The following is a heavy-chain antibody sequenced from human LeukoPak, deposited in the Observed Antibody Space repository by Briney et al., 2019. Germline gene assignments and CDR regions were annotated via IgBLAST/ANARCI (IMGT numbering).Heavy chain of an antibody. J-gene: IGHJ6*04. V-gene: IGHV3-21*01. D-gene: IGHD2-2*01. Sequence: GGSLRLSCAASGFTFSSYSMNWVRQAPGKGLEWVSSISSSSSYIYYADSVKGRFTISRDNAENSLYLQMNSLRAEDTAVYYCARGRYCSSTSCYSYGMDVWGKGTTVTVSS. CDR2: ISSSSSYI. CDR3: ARGRYCSSTSCYSYGMDV. CDR1: GFTFSSYS.